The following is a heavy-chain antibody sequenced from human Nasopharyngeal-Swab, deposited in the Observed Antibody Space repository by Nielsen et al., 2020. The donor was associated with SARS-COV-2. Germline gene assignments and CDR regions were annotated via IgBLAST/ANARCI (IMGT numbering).Heavy chain of an antibody. J-gene: IGHJ6*02. CDR2: ISSSSSYI. D-gene: IGHD1-1*01. CDR3: ARLGTESYHYYSLDV. Sequence: GESLKISCAASGFTFSSYSMNWVRQAPGKGLEWVSSISSSSSYIYYADSVKGRFTISRDNTKKSLYLQMNSLRVEDTAVYYCARLGTESYHYYSLDVWGQGTTVTVSS. V-gene: IGHV3-21*01. CDR1: GFTFSSYS.